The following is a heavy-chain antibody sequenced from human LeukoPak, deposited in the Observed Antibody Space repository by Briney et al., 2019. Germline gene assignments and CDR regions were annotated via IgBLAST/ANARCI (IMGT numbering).Heavy chain of an antibody. J-gene: IGHJ3*02. Sequence: PSETLSLTCTVSGGSISSSSYYWGWIRQPPGKGLEWIGSIYYSGSTYYNPSLKSRVTISVDTSKNQFSLKLSSVTAADTAVYYCATNRLRFLEWSENGDAFDIWGQGTMVTVSS. CDR1: GGSISSSSYY. V-gene: IGHV4-39*01. CDR3: ATNRLRFLEWSENGDAFDI. D-gene: IGHD3-3*01. CDR2: IYYSGST.